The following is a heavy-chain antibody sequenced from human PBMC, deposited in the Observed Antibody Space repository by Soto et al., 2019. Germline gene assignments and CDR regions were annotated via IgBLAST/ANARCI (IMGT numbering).Heavy chain of an antibody. D-gene: IGHD1-26*01. CDR1: GFTFNNYF. Sequence: QVQLVQSGAEVKKPGASVKVSCKASGFTFNNYFFHWVRQAPRQGLEWMGIISPYDGSTNYEQSLQGGVPITSATSTSTVYMELSSLRSEDTAVYYCARGDGRGSTGFYYYYGMDVWGHGTTVTVSS. J-gene: IGHJ6*02. CDR2: ISPYDGST. CDR3: ARGDGRGSTGFYYYYGMDV. V-gene: IGHV1-46*02.